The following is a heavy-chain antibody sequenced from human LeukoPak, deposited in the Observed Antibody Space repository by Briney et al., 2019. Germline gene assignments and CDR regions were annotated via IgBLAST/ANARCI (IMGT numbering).Heavy chain of an antibody. V-gene: IGHV1-18*01. Sequence: ASVKVSCKASGYTFTSYGISWVRQAPGQGLEWMGWISAYNGNTNYAQDFQGRVTITADKSTNTAYMELSSLRSEDTALYYCAVSRGYSNSFFDYWGQGTLVTVSS. D-gene: IGHD6-6*01. CDR1: GYTFTSYG. CDR3: AVSRGYSNSFFDY. CDR2: ISAYNGNT. J-gene: IGHJ4*02.